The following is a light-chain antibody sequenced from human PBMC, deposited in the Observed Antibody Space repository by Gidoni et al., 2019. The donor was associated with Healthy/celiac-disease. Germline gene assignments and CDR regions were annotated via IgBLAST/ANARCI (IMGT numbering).Light chain of an antibody. V-gene: IGKV1-39*01. CDR3: QQSYSSLYS. J-gene: IGKJ2*03. CDR1: QSISSY. Sequence: DIQMTQSPSSLSASVGDRVNITCRASQSISSYLNWYQQKPGKAPKLLIYAASILQCGFPSRFSGSVSVTDFTLTISSLQPSDFSTSYCQQSYSSLYSFGQGTKLEIK. CDR2: AAS.